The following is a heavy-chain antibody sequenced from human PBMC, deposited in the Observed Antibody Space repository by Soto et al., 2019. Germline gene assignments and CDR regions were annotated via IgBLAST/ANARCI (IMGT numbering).Heavy chain of an antibody. CDR2: MNPNSGNT. J-gene: IGHJ5*02. CDR3: ARELYSSVRFDP. Sequence: GASVKVSCKASGYTFTSYDINWVRQATGQGLEWMGWMNPNSGNTGYEQKFQGRVTMTRNTSISTAYMELSSLRSEDTAVYYCARELYSSVRFDPWGQGTLVTVSS. CDR1: GYTFTSYD. V-gene: IGHV1-8*01. D-gene: IGHD6-25*01.